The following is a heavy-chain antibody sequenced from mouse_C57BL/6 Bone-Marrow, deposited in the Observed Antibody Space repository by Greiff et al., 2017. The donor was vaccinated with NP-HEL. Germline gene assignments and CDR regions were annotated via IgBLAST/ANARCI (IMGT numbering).Heavy chain of an antibody. CDR3: ARRDGSSPAWFAY. V-gene: IGHV1-18*01. D-gene: IGHD1-1*01. Sequence: EVQLQQSGPELVKPGASVKIPCKASGYTFTDYNMDWVKQSHGKSLEWIGDINPNNGGTIYNQKFKGKATLTVDKSSSTAYMELRSLTSEDPAVYYCARRDGSSPAWFAYWGQGTLVTVSA. CDR2: INPNNGGT. CDR1: GYTFTDYN. J-gene: IGHJ3*01.